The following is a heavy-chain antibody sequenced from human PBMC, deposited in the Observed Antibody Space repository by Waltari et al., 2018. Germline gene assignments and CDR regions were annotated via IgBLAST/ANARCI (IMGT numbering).Heavy chain of an antibody. CDR2: VEHSGGA. V-gene: IGHV4-34*02. CDR3: ARDARDWESVANAYFDS. D-gene: IGHD2-21*01. Sequence: QVQLQQRGAGLLKPSETLSLTCDVSGGPLNGYYWSWIRQSPGKGLEWIGEVEHSGGANYSPSLKSRATISCDTSKKQFSLTLPSVTAADTAVYYCARDARDWESVANAYFDSWGQGTLVAVSS. J-gene: IGHJ4*02. CDR1: GGPLNGYY.